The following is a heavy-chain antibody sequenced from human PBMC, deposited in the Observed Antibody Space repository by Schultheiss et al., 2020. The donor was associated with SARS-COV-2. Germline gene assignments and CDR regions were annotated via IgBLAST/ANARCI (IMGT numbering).Heavy chain of an antibody. D-gene: IGHD1-26*01. Sequence: SETLSLTCAVYGGSFSGYYWSWIRQPPGKGLEWIGSIYYSGSTYYNPSLKSRVTISVDTSKNQFSLKLSSVTAADTAVYYCASPSGSGSYYSFALWGRGTLVTVSS. V-gene: IGHV4-34*01. CDR3: ASPSGSGSYYSFAL. J-gene: IGHJ2*01. CDR2: IYYSGST. CDR1: GGSFSGYY.